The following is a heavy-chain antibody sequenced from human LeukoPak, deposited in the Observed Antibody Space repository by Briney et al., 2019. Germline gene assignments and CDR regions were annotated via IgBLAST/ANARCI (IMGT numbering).Heavy chain of an antibody. CDR2: ISYDGSNK. D-gene: IGHD3-9*01. CDR3: ARDPKDTGLRYFDWVGAFDI. Sequence: PGGSLRLSCAASGFTFSSYAMHWVRQAPGKGLEWVAVISYDGSNKYYADSVKGRFTISRDNSKNTLYLQMNSLRAEDTAVYYCARDPKDTGLRYFDWVGAFDIWGQGTMVTVSS. J-gene: IGHJ3*02. CDR1: GFTFSSYA. V-gene: IGHV3-30*01.